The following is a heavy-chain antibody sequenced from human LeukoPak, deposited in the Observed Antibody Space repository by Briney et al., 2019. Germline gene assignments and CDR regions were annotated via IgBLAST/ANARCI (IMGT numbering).Heavy chain of an antibody. D-gene: IGHD3-10*01. V-gene: IGHV4-59*08. J-gene: IGHJ5*02. Sequence: SETLSLTCTVSGGSISSYYWSWIRQPPGKGLEWIGYIYYSGSTNYNPSLKSRVTISVDTSKNQFSLNLSSVTAADTAVYYCARPLPSRRGWFDPWGQGTLVTVSS. CDR1: GGSISSYY. CDR2: IYYSGST. CDR3: ARPLPSRRGWFDP.